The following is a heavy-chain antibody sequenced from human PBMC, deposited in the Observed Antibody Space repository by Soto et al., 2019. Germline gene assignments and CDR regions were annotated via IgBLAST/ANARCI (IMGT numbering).Heavy chain of an antibody. Sequence: ASVKVSCKASGYTFTSYGISWVRQAPGQGLERMGWISAYNGNTNYAQKLQGRVTMTTDTSTSTAYMELRSLRSDDTAVYYCARDRIWFGELFGYYYGMDVWGQGTTVTVSS. D-gene: IGHD3-10*01. V-gene: IGHV1-18*01. CDR1: GYTFTSYG. CDR2: ISAYNGNT. CDR3: ARDRIWFGELFGYYYGMDV. J-gene: IGHJ6*02.